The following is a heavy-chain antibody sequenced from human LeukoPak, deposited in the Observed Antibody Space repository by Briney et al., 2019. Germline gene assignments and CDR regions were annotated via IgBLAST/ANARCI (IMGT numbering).Heavy chain of an antibody. V-gene: IGHV4-4*02. D-gene: IGHD3-22*01. CDR2: IYHSGST. J-gene: IGHJ4*02. CDR1: GGSISSYNW. CDR3: ARGTYDSSGYYLGY. Sequence: SETLSLTCAVPGGSISSYNWWSWVRQPPGRGLEWLGEIYHSGSTNYNPSLKSRVPISVDKSKHQCSLRLSSVTAADTAVYYCARGTYDSSGYYLGYWGQGTLVTVAS.